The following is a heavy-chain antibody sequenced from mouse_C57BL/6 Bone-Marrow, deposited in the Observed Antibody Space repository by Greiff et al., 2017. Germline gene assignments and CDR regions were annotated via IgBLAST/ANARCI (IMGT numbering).Heavy chain of an antibody. D-gene: IGHD1-1*01. V-gene: IGHV1-39*01. CDR1: GYSFTDYN. CDR2: INPNYGTT. CDR3: ARGRSSSAWCAY. J-gene: IGHJ3*01. Sequence: VQLKQSGPELVKPGASVKISCKASGYSFTDYNMNWVKQSNGKSLEWIGVINPNYGTTSYNQKFKGKATLTVDQSSSTAYMQLNSLTSGDSAVDDCARGRSSSAWCAYWGQGTLVTVSA.